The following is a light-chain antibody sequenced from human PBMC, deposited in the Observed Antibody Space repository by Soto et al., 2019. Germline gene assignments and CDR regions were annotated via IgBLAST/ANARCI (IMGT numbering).Light chain of an antibody. CDR2: GAS. CDR3: QQYNNWTLT. Sequence: EIVMTQSPATLSVSPGERATLSCRASQSVSSNLAWYQQKPCQAPRLLIYGASIRATGIPARFSGSGSGTEFTLTISSLQSEDFAVYYCQQYNNWTLTFGGGTKVEIK. V-gene: IGKV3-15*01. CDR1: QSVSSN. J-gene: IGKJ4*01.